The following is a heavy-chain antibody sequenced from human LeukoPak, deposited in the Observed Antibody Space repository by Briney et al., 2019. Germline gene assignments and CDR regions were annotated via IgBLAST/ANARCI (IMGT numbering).Heavy chain of an antibody. J-gene: IGHJ5*02. CDR2: IHPGTGDT. V-gene: IGHV1-2*02. D-gene: IGHD3-10*01. CDR1: GYTFTDYY. Sequence: GASVKVSCKASGYTFTDYYMHWVRQAPGQGLEWMGWIHPGTGDTNYAQRFQGRVTVTRDTSITTAYMELSSLKSDDTAVYYCASYASGYNWLKAWGQGTLVTVSS. CDR3: ASYASGYNWLKA.